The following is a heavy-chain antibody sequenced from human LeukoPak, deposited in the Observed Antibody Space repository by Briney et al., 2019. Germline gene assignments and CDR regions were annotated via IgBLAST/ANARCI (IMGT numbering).Heavy chain of an antibody. CDR2: ILLMFDTG. V-gene: IGHV1-69*05. CDR1: GGTFSSYA. D-gene: IGHD3-10*01. CDR3: ARMYYYGSGSSGENTLDY. Sequence: SVKVSCKASGGTFSSYAISWVRQAPGQGLEWMGGILLMFDTGNHAQKLQGRVTMTTDTSTSTAYMELRSLRSDDTAVYYCARMYYYGSGSSGENTLDYWGQGTLVTVSS. J-gene: IGHJ4*02.